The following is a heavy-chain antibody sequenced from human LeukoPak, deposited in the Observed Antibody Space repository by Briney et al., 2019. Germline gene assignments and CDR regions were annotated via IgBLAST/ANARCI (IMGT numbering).Heavy chain of an antibody. CDR1: GGSFSGYY. CDR2: INHSGST. CDR3: ARGRSDFWGGYSFLFDY. D-gene: IGHD3-3*01. V-gene: IGHV4-34*01. J-gene: IGHJ4*02. Sequence: SETLSLTCAVYGGSFSGYYWSWIRQPPGKGLEWIGEINHSGSTNYNPSLKSRVTISVDTSKNQFSLKLSSVTAADTAVYYCARGRSDFWGGYSFLFDYWGQGTLVTVSS.